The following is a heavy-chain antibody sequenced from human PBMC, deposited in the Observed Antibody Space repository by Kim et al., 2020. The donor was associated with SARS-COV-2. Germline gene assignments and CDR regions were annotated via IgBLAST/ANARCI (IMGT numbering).Heavy chain of an antibody. V-gene: IGHV3-9*01. CDR1: GFTFADYA. CDR3: AKVYFYDRSGYHKVSPVVY. D-gene: IGHD3-22*01. Sequence: GGSLRLSCVASGFTFADYAMSWVRQAPGKGLEWVSGISWSSGNTGYADSVKGRFTISRDNAKNSLYLQMNSLRVEDTALYYCAKVYFYDRSGYHKVSPVVYWGQGTLVTVSS. CDR2: ISWSSGNT. J-gene: IGHJ4*02.